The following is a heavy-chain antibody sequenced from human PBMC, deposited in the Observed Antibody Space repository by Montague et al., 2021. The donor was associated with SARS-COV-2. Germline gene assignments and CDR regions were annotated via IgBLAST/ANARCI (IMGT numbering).Heavy chain of an antibody. CDR1: GGSINTNNW. Sequence: SETLSLTCAVSGGSINTNNWWTWVRQPPGEGLEWIGQIFHSGITNYNPSLESRVTISVDKSKNQFSLRLSSVTAADTAVYYCARGRPVGDSSSWYYFDYWGQGTLVAVSS. V-gene: IGHV4-4*02. J-gene: IGHJ4*02. CDR2: IFHSGIT. D-gene: IGHD6-13*01. CDR3: ARGRPVGDSSSWYYFDY.